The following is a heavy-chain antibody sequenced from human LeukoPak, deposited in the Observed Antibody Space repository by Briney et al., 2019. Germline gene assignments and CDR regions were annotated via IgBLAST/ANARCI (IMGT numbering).Heavy chain of an antibody. CDR1: GGSISSYY. CDR2: IYYSGST. Sequence: SSETLSLTCTVSGGSISSYYWSWIRQPPGKGLEWIGYIYYSGSTKYNPSLKSRVTMSIDTSKNQFSLNLKSVTAADTAVYYCALDSSGWSDDSFDIWGHGTMVTVSS. CDR3: ALDSSGWSDDSFDI. V-gene: IGHV4-59*01. J-gene: IGHJ3*02. D-gene: IGHD6-13*01.